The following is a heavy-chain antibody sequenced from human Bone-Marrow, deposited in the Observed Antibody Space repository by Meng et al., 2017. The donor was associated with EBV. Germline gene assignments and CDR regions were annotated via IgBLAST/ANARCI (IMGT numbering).Heavy chain of an antibody. V-gene: IGHV1-3*01. D-gene: IGHD4-17*01. Sequence: QDLLVQSGAELNKPGASVKVFCKSPGYIFTTYAIHWVRQAHGQRLEWMGWINAAIANTKYSQRLHDRLTITSDTSANTVYMELSSLTSEDTALYYCAASPGDPRAGIDSWGQGTLVTVSS. CDR1: GYIFTTYA. CDR2: INAAIANT. J-gene: IGHJ4*02. CDR3: AASPGDPRAGIDS.